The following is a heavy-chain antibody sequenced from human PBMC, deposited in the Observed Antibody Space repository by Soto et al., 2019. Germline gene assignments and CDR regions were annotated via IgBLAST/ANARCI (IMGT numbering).Heavy chain of an antibody. CDR2: IYYTGNT. V-gene: IGHV4-31*03. J-gene: IGHJ4*02. D-gene: IGHD1-26*01. CDR3: ARVSSVGATTYYFDF. Sequence: QVQLQESGPGLVKPSQTLSLTCTVSSGSISTGGYHWSWIRQHPGKGLVWIGHIYYTGNTYYNPSLNSRVIISVDTSKNQFSLNLSSVTAADMAVYYCARVSSVGATTYYFDFWGQGTLVTVSS. CDR1: SGSISTGGYH.